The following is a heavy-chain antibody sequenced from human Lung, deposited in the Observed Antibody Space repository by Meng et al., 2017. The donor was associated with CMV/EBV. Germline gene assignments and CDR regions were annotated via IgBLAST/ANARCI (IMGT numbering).Heavy chain of an antibody. CDR1: GGSISSSNW. CDR3: ASFPPPGKQWLVTDY. CDR2: IYHSGST. Sequence: QVQLQESGPELVKPSGTLSLTCAVSGGSISSSNWWSWVRQPPGKGLEWIGEIYHSGSTNYNPSLKSRVTISVDKSKNQFSLKPSSVTAADTAVYYCASFPPPGKQWLVTDYWGQGTLVTVSS. V-gene: IGHV4-4*02. J-gene: IGHJ4*02. D-gene: IGHD6-19*01.